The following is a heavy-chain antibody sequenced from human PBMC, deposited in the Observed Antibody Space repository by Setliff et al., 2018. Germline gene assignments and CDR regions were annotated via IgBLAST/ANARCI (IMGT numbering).Heavy chain of an antibody. CDR2: ISHLGIT. CDR3: AKGGGRYHSDS. J-gene: IGHJ4*02. CDR1: GGPISSYF. V-gene: IGHV4-59*12. D-gene: IGHD1-1*01. Sequence: PSETLSLTCTVSGGPISSYFWSWIRQPPGKGLEWIGYISHLGITSYNPSLKSRATISVDTSKNQFSLKLTSVTAADTAVYYCAKGGGRYHSDSWGQGILVTVSS.